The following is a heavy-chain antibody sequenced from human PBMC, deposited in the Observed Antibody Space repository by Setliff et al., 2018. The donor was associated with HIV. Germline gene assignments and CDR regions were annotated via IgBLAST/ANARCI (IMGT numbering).Heavy chain of an antibody. Sequence: GGSLSLSCAGSDSGDSGFIFSDYFMTWVRQAPGKGLEWLCYISSSGTTTYYGDSVKGRFTISRDNAKNTLYLQMNSLRAEDTAVYYCARGKIVVVPAAMRPFDYWGQGTLVTVSS. D-gene: IGHD2-2*01. J-gene: IGHJ4*02. V-gene: IGHV3-11*04. CDR1: GFIFSDYF. CDR2: ISSSGTTT. CDR3: ARGKIVVVPAAMRPFDY.